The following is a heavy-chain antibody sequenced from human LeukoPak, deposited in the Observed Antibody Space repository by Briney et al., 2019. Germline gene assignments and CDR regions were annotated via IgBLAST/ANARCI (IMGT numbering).Heavy chain of an antibody. V-gene: IGHV1-69*05. CDR2: IIPIFGTA. Sequence: SVKVSCKASGGTFSSYAISWVRQAPGQGLEWMGGIIPIFGTANYAQKFQGRVTITTDESMSTAYMELSSLRSEDTAVYYCARGSGIQLFSYWGQGTLVTVSS. CDR1: GGTFSSYA. D-gene: IGHD5-18*01. CDR3: ARGSGIQLFSY. J-gene: IGHJ4*02.